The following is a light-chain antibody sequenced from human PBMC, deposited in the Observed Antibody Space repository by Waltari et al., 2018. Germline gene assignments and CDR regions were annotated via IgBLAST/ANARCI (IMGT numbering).Light chain of an antibody. J-gene: IGKJ2*01. CDR2: EAS. CDR1: QDIIND. Sequence: AVQMTQSQSSLSASVGDRVTITCRASQDIINDLGWFQQKPGKAPKLLIYEASILPSGVPSRFSGSGSGTYFTLTISSLEPDDSATYYCQQDYSYPHTFGQGTKLEI. V-gene: IGKV1-6*01. CDR3: QQDYSYPHT.